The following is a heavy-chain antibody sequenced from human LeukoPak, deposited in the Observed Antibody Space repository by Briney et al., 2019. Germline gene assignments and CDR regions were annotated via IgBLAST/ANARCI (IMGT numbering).Heavy chain of an antibody. CDR3: AKDLMNWSHTVRNY. CDR1: GFTFSSYA. Sequence: GGSLRLSCAASGFTFSSYAMSWVRQAPGKGLEWVSAISGSGGSTYYADSVKGRFTISRDNSKNTLYLQMNSLRAEDTAVYYYAKDLMNWSHTVRNYWGQGTLVTVSS. J-gene: IGHJ4*02. CDR2: ISGSGGST. D-gene: IGHD1-1*01. V-gene: IGHV3-23*01.